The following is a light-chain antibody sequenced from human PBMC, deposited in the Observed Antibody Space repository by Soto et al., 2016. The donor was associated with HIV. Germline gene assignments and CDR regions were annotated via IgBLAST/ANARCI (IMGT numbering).Light chain of an antibody. CDR1: QGISSY. CDR2: AAS. V-gene: IGKV1-8*01. J-gene: IGKJ2*01. CDR3: QQYYSYPYT. Sequence: AIRMTQSPSSFSASTGDRVTITCRASQGISSYLAWYQQKPGKAPKLLTYAASTLQSGVPSRFSGSGSGTDFTLTISCLQSEDFATYYCQQYYSYPYTFGQGTKAGDQ.